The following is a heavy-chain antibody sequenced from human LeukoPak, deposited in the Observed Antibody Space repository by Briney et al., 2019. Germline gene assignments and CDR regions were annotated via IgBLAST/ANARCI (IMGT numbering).Heavy chain of an antibody. D-gene: IGHD6-13*01. Sequence: SETLSLTCTVSGGSISGSTSYWGWIRQSPGKGLEWIGLLNYSGTTYYNPSFKSRVSISVDRSRTQFSLKLSSVTAADTAVYYCARHVGVERQQLAFLYYYYYYMDVWGKGTTVTISS. V-gene: IGHV4-39*01. CDR2: LNYSGTT. CDR3: ARHVGVERQQLAFLYYYYYYMDV. J-gene: IGHJ6*03. CDR1: GGSISGSTSY.